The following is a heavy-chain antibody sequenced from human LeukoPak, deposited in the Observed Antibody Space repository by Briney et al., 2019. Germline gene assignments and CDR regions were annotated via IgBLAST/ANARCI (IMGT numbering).Heavy chain of an antibody. V-gene: IGHV3-66*01. CDR2: IYSGGST. J-gene: IGHJ6*02. Sequence: GGSLRLSCAASGFTVSSNYMSWVRQAPGKGLEWVSVIYSGGSTYYADSVKGRFTISRDNSKNTLYLQMNSLRAEDTAVYYCARDKADYYYGMDVWGQGTTVTVSS. CDR3: ARDKADYYYGMDV. CDR1: GFTVSSNY.